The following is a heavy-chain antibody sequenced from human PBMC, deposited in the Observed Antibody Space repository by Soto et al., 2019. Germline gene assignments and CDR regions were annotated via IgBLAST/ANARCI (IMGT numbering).Heavy chain of an antibody. CDR2: INPEETTT. Sequence: EVQLVESGGDLVQPGGSLRLSCAASGFSFSTFWMHWVRQAPGKGLVWVSRINPEETTTTYADSVRGRFTISRDNAKNTLYLQMKSLRADDTAVYYCARGGLEPVDYWGQGTLVTVSS. V-gene: IGHV3-74*01. J-gene: IGHJ4*02. CDR1: GFSFSTFW. D-gene: IGHD2-2*01. CDR3: ARGGLEPVDY.